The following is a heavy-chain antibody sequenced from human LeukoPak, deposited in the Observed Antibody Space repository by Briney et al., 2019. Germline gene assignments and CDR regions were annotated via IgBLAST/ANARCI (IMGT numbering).Heavy chain of an antibody. Sequence: ASVKVSCKASGYRFSSYYMHWVRQAPGQGLEWMGIIIPSGDSTSHAQKFQGRVTMTSDTSTSTVYMELSSLRSEDTAVYYCARGINRRQWLAPRGVYYFDYWGQGTLVTVSS. CDR1: GYRFSSYY. CDR2: IIPSGDST. D-gene: IGHD6-19*01. J-gene: IGHJ4*02. V-gene: IGHV1-46*01. CDR3: ARGINRRQWLAPRGVYYFDY.